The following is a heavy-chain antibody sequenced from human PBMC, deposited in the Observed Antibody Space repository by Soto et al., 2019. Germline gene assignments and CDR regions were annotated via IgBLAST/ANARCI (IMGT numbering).Heavy chain of an antibody. CDR3: EEAAWGYDSSGYVEF. J-gene: IGHJ4*02. CDR2: ISYDGSNK. V-gene: IGHV3-30*03. CDR1: ECTIRDLG. Sequence: AAVECTIRDLGVRWVRKTPDKRVEWVTVISYDGSNKYYVDSVKGRFTISRDNSKNTLYLQMNSLRAEDTAVFYCEEAAWGYDSSGYVEFWGQGTQVTVSS. D-gene: IGHD3-22*01.